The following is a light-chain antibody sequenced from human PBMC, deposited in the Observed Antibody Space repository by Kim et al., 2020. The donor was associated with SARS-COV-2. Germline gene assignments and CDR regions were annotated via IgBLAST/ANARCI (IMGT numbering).Light chain of an antibody. Sequence: DIQLTQSPSFLSASVGDRVTITCRASQGIRSYLAWYQQKAGKAPKLLIYDASNLETGVPSRFSGSGSGTDFTFTISSLQPEDIATYYCQQYDNLPITFGQGTRLEIK. V-gene: IGKV1-33*01. CDR3: QQYDNLPIT. J-gene: IGKJ5*01. CDR2: DAS. CDR1: QGIRSY.